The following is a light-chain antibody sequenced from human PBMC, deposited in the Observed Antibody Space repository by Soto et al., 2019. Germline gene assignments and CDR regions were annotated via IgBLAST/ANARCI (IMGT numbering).Light chain of an antibody. CDR1: SSNNGTDYD. Sequence: QSVLTQPPSVSGAPGQRVTISCTESSSNNGTDYDVHWYQQLSGTAPKLLIFANTNRPSGVPDRFSGSKSGTSASLAITGLQAEDEAVYYCQSYDRSPSQDVVFGGGTKLTVL. CDR2: ANT. CDR3: QSYDRSPSQDVV. J-gene: IGLJ2*01. V-gene: IGLV1-40*01.